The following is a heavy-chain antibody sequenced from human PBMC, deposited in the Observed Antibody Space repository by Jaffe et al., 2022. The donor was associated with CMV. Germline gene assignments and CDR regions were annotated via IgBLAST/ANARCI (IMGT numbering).Heavy chain of an antibody. CDR2: IYYSGST. Sequence: QLQLQESGPGLVKPSETLSLTCTVSGGSISSSSYYWGWIRQPPGKGLEWIGSIYYSGSTYYNPSLKSRVTISVDTSKNQFSLKLSSVTAADTAVYYCARTTLVVVAAFFFDYWGQGTLVTVSS. J-gene: IGHJ4*02. D-gene: IGHD2-15*01. V-gene: IGHV4-39*01. CDR1: GGSISSSSYY. CDR3: ARTTLVVVAAFFFDY.